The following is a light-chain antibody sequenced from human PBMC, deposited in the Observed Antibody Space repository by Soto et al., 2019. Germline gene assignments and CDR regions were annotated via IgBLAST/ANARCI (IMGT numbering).Light chain of an antibody. V-gene: IGKV1-5*01. CDR1: QSISSW. CDR3: QQYNSYPWT. Sequence: DIQMTQSPSTLSASVGDRVTITCRASQSISSWLAWYQQKPGKAPKLLIYDASSLESGVPSRFSGSGSWTEFTLTIRSLQPEDFATYYCQQYNSYPWTFGQGTKVEIK. J-gene: IGKJ1*01. CDR2: DAS.